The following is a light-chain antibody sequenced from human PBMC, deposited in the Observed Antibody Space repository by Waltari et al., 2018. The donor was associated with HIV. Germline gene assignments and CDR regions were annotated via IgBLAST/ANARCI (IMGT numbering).Light chain of an antibody. CDR1: SSNIGAPYD. CDR2: VCT. Sequence: QSVLTQPPSVSGAPGRSVIITCTGNSSNIGAPYDVHWYQQLQGAAPKFLIAVCTNRPAAGRDRLSVAMSGTSASLAITGLQAGDEADYYCQSYDSSLGASVFGGGTKLTVL. CDR3: QSYDSSLGASV. J-gene: IGLJ3*02. V-gene: IGLV1-40*01.